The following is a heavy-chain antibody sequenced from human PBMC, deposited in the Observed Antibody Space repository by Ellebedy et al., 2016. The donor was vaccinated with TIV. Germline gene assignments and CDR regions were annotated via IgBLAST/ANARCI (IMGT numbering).Heavy chain of an antibody. CDR2: INHSGST. J-gene: IGHJ4*02. Sequence: SETLSLTXTVSGGSISSYYWSWIRQPPGKGLEWIGEINHSGSTNYNPSLKSRVTISVDTSKNQFSLKLSSVTAADTAVYYCARIGYSSSWADYWGQGTLVTVSS. CDR1: GGSISSYY. D-gene: IGHD6-13*01. V-gene: IGHV4-34*01. CDR3: ARIGYSSSWADY.